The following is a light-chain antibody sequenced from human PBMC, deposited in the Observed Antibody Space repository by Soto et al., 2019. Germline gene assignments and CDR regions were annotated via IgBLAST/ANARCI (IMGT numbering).Light chain of an antibody. Sequence: DIVMTQFPDSLAVSLGERATINCHSSQNILYSSNNNNYLAWFQQKTGQPPKLLFYWASTLESGVPHRFSGGESATDFTLPIRSLQAEDVAVYYCQQYYSTPFTFGHGTQVHI. CDR2: WAS. CDR3: QQYYSTPFT. J-gene: IGKJ3*01. V-gene: IGKV4-1*01. CDR1: QNILYSSNNNNY.